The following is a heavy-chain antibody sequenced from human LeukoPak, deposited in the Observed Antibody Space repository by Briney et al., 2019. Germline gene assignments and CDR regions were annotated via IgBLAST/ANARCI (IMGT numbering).Heavy chain of an antibody. Sequence: PSETLSLTCTVSGGSISSYQWSWIRQPPGKGLEWIGYISYSGFTNYTPSLKSRVTISLDTSKNQFSLKLTSVTAADTAVYYCAGHHPRNTVDFWGQGTLVTVSP. CDR1: GGSISSYQ. V-gene: IGHV4-59*08. CDR3: AGHHPRNTVDF. J-gene: IGHJ4*02. CDR2: ISYSGFT. D-gene: IGHD2-8*02.